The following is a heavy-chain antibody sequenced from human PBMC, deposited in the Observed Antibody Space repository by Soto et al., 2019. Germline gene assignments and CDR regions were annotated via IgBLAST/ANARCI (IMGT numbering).Heavy chain of an antibody. CDR2: IYYSGTT. CDR3: ARTDISGYTFAH. CDR1: GGSITSGGYY. Sequence: QVQLQESGPGLVQPSQTLSLSCAVSGGSITSGGYYWSWIRQHPGKGLEWIGYIYYSGTTYYNPSLKSLLTISLVTSRNQFSLDVNSVSAADTAVYYCARTDISGYTFAHWGQGTLVTVSS. D-gene: IGHD3-22*01. V-gene: IGHV4-31*01. J-gene: IGHJ4*02.